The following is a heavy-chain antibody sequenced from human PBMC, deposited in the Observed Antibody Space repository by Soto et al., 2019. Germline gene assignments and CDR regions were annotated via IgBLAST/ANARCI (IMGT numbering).Heavy chain of an antibody. J-gene: IGHJ4*02. CDR2: IWYDGSNK. D-gene: IGHD6-19*01. V-gene: IGHV3-33*01. CDR3: ARDSDSSGWYDPTFDY. Sequence: QVQLVESGGGVVQPGRSLRLSCAASGFTFSSYGMHWVRQAPGKGLEWVAVIWYDGSNKYYADSVKGRFTISRDNSKNTLYLQMNSLRAEDTAGYYCARDSDSSGWYDPTFDYWGQGTLVTVSS. CDR1: GFTFSSYG.